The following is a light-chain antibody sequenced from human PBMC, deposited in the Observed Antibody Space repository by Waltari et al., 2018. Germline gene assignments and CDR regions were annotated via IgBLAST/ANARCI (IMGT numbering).Light chain of an antibody. Sequence: QSALTQPASVSGSPGQSITISCTGTSSDVGSYNLVPWYQQNPGKAPKLMIYEVSKRPSGVSNRFSGSKSGNTASLTISGLQAEDEADYYCCSYAGSSTFVFGGGTKLTVL. V-gene: IGLV2-23*02. CDR3: CSYAGSSTFV. CDR2: EVS. CDR1: SSDVGSYNL. J-gene: IGLJ2*01.